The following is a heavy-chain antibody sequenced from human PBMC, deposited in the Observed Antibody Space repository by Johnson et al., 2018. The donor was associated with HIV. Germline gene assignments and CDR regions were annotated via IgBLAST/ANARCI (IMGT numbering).Heavy chain of an antibody. CDR2: MNADGKTT. Sequence: VQLVESGGGLVQPGGSLRLSCAASGFTFINYWMHWVRQAPGKGLVWVSRMNADGKTTTYADSVKGRFTISRDNVKNTLYLQMNSLRAEDTAVYYCAKDAYCSGGRCYGFGAFDIWGQGTMVTVSS. V-gene: IGHV3-74*01. CDR1: GFTFINYW. CDR3: AKDAYCSGGRCYGFGAFDI. J-gene: IGHJ3*02. D-gene: IGHD2-15*01.